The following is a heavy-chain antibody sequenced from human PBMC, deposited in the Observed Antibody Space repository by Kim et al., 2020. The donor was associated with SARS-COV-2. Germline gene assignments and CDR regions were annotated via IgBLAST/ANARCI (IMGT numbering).Heavy chain of an antibody. V-gene: IGHV3-64D*06. Sequence: SVKGRFTISRDNSKNTLYLQMSSLRAEDTAVYYCVKGGLRFLEWLFFRDYWGQGTLVTVSS. D-gene: IGHD3-3*01. CDR3: VKGGLRFLEWLFFRDY. J-gene: IGHJ4*02.